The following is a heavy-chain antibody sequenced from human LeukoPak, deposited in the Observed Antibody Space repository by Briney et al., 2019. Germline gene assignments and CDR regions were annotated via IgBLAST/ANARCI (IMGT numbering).Heavy chain of an antibody. V-gene: IGHV3-23*01. CDR3: ARVFGEPSR. J-gene: IGHJ1*01. CDR2: ASGSGGST. D-gene: IGHD3-10*01. Sequence: PVQPLDSPLAASGSGGSTYYADSVKGRFTISRDNAKNSLYLQMNSLRTEDTAVYYCARVFGEPSRWGQGTLVTVSS.